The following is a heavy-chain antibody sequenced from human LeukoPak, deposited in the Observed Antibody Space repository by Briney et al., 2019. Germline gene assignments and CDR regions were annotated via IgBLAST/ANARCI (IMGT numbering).Heavy chain of an antibody. CDR2: VYTSGYT. V-gene: IGHV4-61*02. CDR3: ARNPLRPDIYYMDV. Sequence: PSETLSLTCTVSGGSITRDDSYWTWIRQPPGKGLEWIWRVYTSGYTNSTPSLTSRLTISLDTPKNQFSLNLSAVTAADTAVYFCARNPLRPDIYYMDVWGNGTTLTVSS. CDR1: GGSITRDDSY. J-gene: IGHJ6*03.